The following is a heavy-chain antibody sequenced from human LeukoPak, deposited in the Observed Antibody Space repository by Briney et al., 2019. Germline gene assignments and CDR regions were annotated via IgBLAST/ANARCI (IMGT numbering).Heavy chain of an antibody. CDR2: INPNSGGT. CDR3: ARVGYSGSGSYVGMDV. CDR1: GYTFTDYY. D-gene: IGHD3-10*01. J-gene: IGHJ6*02. V-gene: IGHV1-2*02. Sequence: SVKVSCKASGYTFTDYYLHWVRQAPGQGLEWMGWINPNSGGTNYAQKFQGRVTMTRDTSISTAYMELSRLRSDDTAVYYCARVGYSGSGSYVGMDVWGQGTTVTVS.